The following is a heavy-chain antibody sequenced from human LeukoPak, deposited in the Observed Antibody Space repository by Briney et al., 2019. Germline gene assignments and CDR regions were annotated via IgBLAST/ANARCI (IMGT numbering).Heavy chain of an antibody. V-gene: IGHV1-2*02. CDR1: GYSFTAYY. Sequence: ASVKVSCKASGYSFTAYYTHWVRQAPGQGLEWMGRISPTRGGTKYAQKFLGRVSMTRDTSISTSYMELSSLRPDDTAVYYCASLEYASGSSNSYYYYDGRDIWGQGTMVTVSS. D-gene: IGHD3-10*01. CDR3: ASLEYASGSSNSYYYYDGRDI. J-gene: IGHJ6*02. CDR2: ISPTRGGT.